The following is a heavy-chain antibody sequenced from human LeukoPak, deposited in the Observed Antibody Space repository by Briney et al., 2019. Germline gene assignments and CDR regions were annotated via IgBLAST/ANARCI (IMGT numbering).Heavy chain of an antibody. CDR1: GGSFSGYY. V-gene: IGHV4-34*01. Sequence: SETLSLTCAVYGGSFSGYYWSWIRQPPGKGLEWIGEINHSGSTNYNPSLKSRVTISVDTSKNQFSLKLSSVTAADTAVYYCAKSSYSIFDYWGQGTLVTVSS. CDR3: AKSSYSIFDY. D-gene: IGHD5-18*01. CDR2: INHSGST. J-gene: IGHJ4*02.